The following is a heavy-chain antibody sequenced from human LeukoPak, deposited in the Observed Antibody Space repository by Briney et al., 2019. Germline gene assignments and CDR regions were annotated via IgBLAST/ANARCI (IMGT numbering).Heavy chain of an antibody. D-gene: IGHD3-10*01. J-gene: IGHJ3*02. V-gene: IGHV3-30*02. Sequence: GRSLRLSCAASGFTFSSYGMHWVRQAPGKGLEWVAFIRYDGSNKYYADSVKGRFTISRDNSKNTLYLQMNSLRAENTAVYYCAKDSPMVRHAFDIWGQGTMVTVSS. CDR2: IRYDGSNK. CDR3: AKDSPMVRHAFDI. CDR1: GFTFSSYG.